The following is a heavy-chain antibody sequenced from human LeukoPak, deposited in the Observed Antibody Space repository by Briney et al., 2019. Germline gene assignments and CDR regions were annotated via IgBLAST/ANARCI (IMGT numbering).Heavy chain of an antibody. CDR1: GFTFSDYY. CDR3: ARGGTMVRGVITSFDY. CDR2: ISSSSSYT. V-gene: IGHV3-11*06. Sequence: GRSLRLSCAASGFTFSDYYMSWIRQAPGKGLEWVSYISSSSSYTNYADSVKGRFTISRDNAKNSLYLQMNSLRAEDTAVYYCARGGTMVRGVITSFDYWGQGTLVTVSS. D-gene: IGHD3-10*01. J-gene: IGHJ4*02.